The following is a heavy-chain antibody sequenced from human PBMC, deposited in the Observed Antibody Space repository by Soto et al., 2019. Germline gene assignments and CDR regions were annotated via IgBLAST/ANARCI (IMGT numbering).Heavy chain of an antibody. CDR2: ISGSGGST. CDR3: AANFGVVFGRY. J-gene: IGHJ4*02. Sequence: EVQLLESGGGLVQPGGSLRLSCAASGFTFSSYAMSWVRQAPGKGLEWVSAISGSGGSTYYAASVKGRFTISRDNSKNTLYLQMNSLRAEDTAVYYCAANFGVVFGRYWGQGTLVTVSS. D-gene: IGHD3-3*01. CDR1: GFTFSSYA. V-gene: IGHV3-23*01.